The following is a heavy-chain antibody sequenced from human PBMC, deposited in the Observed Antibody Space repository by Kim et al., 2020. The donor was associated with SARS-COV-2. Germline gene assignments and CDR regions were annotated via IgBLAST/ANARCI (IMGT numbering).Heavy chain of an antibody. Sequence: SETLSLTCTVSGGSISSGGYYWSWIRQHPGKGLEWIGYIYYSGSTYYNPSLKSRVTISVDTSKNQFSLKLSSVTAADTAVYYCASRAPGYGDYAVEYWGQGTLVTVSS. CDR2: IYYSGST. D-gene: IGHD4-17*01. CDR1: GGSISSGGYY. J-gene: IGHJ4*02. CDR3: ASRAPGYGDYAVEY. V-gene: IGHV4-31*03.